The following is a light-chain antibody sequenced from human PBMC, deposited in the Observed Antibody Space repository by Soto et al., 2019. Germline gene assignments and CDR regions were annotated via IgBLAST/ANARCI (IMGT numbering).Light chain of an antibody. CDR1: HSVSSSY. CDR3: QQYGSSPPIT. Sequence: EIVLTQSPGTLSLSPGERATLSCRASHSVSSSYLAWYQQKPGQAPRLLIYCASSRATGIPDRFSGSGSGTVFTLTISRLEPEDFAVYYCQQYGSSPPITFGQGTRLEIK. J-gene: IGKJ5*01. V-gene: IGKV3-20*01. CDR2: CAS.